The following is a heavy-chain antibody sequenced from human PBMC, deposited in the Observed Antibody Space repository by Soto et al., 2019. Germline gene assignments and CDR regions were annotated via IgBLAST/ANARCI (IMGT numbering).Heavy chain of an antibody. CDR3: VRGGGGGLFDP. CDR1: GFTFGDSY. J-gene: IGHJ5*02. D-gene: IGHD2-15*01. Sequence: GGSLRLSCAVSGFTFGDSYMSWIRQAPGKGLEWLSYMSPGSRYPAYADSVKGRFTVSRDNAKRSLFLQMTSLTAEDTAIYYCVRGGGGGLFDPWGQGTMVTVSS. V-gene: IGHV3-11*06. CDR2: MSPGSRYP.